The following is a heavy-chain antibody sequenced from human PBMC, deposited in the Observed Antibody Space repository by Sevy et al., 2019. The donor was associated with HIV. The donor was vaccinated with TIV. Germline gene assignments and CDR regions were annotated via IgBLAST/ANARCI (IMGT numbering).Heavy chain of an antibody. J-gene: IGHJ4*02. CDR3: ARLSGYSSSWSYFDY. CDR1: GFTFSSYS. Sequence: GGSLRLSCAASGFTFSSYSMNWVRQAPGKGLEWVSYISGSGSTIYYADSVKGRFTISRDNAKNSLYLQMNSLRAEDTAVYYCARLSGYSSSWSYFDYWGRGTLVTVS. V-gene: IGHV3-48*01. D-gene: IGHD6-13*01. CDR2: ISGSGSTI.